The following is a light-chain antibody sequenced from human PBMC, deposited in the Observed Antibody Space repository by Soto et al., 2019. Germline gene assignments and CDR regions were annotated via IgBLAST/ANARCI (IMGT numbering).Light chain of an antibody. V-gene: IGKV1-39*01. CDR3: QRYGSSRPWP. J-gene: IGKJ1*01. CDR1: WNVSIY. Sequence: PLTSSASSLAASVRDRLTLTFRASWNVSIYLNLYQHKRGKGPTLLIHAKSNLQIGVPSRFSGSGSGTEFTLTISSLEPADFAVYYCQRYGSSRPWPFGQGPKVKS. CDR2: AKS.